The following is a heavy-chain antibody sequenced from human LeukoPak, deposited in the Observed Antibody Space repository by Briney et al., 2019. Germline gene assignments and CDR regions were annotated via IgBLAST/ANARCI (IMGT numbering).Heavy chain of an antibody. CDR3: AREEWLSRNKLFDY. CDR1: GYTFTGYY. CDR2: INPNSGGT. D-gene: IGHD6-19*01. J-gene: IGHJ4*02. V-gene: IGHV1-2*06. Sequence: ASVKVSCKASGYTFTGYYMHWVRQAPGQGLEWMGQINPNSGGTNYAQKFQGRVTMTRDTSISTAYMELSRLKSDDTAVYYCAREEWLSRNKLFDYWGQGTLVTVSS.